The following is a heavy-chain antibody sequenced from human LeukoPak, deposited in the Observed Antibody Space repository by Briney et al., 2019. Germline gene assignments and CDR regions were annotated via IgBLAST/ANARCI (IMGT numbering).Heavy chain of an antibody. CDR2: IIPIFGTA. V-gene: IGHV1-69*01. CDR3: ARDSLNYDFWSGYYKGLGYYYGMDV. J-gene: IGHJ6*02. Sequence: SVKVSCKASGGTFSSYAISWVRQAPGQGLEWMGGIIPIFGTANYAQKFQGRVTITADESTSTAYMELSSLRSEDTAVYYCARDSLNYDFWSGYYKGLGYYYGMDVWGQGTTVTVSS. CDR1: GGTFSSYA. D-gene: IGHD3-3*01.